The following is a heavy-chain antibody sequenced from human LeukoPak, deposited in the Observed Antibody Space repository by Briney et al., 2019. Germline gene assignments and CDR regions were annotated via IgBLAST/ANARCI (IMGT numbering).Heavy chain of an antibody. CDR3: ARVEATTGRNYHYYYMDV. D-gene: IGHD1-1*01. CDR1: GFYFSGCS. Sequence: GGSLRLSCAASGFYFSGCSMNWVRQAPGKGLEWVSSINSGSTYMYYADSVKGRFTISRDNAKNSLHLQMYSLRAEDTAVYFCARVEATTGRNYHYYYMDVWGKGTTVTVSS. V-gene: IGHV3-21*01. CDR2: INSGSTYM. J-gene: IGHJ6*03.